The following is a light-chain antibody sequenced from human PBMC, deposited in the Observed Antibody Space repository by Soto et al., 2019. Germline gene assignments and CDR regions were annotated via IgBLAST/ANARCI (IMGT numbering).Light chain of an antibody. V-gene: IGLV6-57*02. CDR1: SDSIVSYY. J-gene: IGLJ3*02. Sequence: NFMLTQPHSVSESPGKTVTISCTGSSDSIVSYYVQWYQQRPGSAPTAVIYEDNQRPSGVPDRFSGSIDRASNSASLTISGLKTEDEADYYCQSYDSSNPWVFGGGTKLTVL. CDR2: EDN. CDR3: QSYDSSNPWV.